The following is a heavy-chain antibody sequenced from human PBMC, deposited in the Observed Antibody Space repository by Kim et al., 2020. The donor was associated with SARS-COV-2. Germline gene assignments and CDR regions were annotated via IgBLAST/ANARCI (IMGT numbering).Heavy chain of an antibody. CDR3: AKDPQGSRIWYYWFFDL. Sequence: GGSLRLSCAGSGISFSTYALSWVRRAPGKGPEWVSAISGSGVNTYYADSVKGRFTISRDNSKNIMYLQMDNLRAEDTALYFCAKDPQGSRIWYYWFFDLWGRGTQVTVSS. J-gene: IGHJ2*01. CDR1: GISFSTYA. V-gene: IGHV3-23*01. D-gene: IGHD6-13*01. CDR2: ISGSGVNT.